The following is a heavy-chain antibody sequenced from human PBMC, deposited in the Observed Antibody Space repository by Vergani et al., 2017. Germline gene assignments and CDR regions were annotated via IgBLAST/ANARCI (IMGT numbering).Heavy chain of an antibody. CDR3: ARGDYGILTGYRY. Sequence: QVQVVQSGAGVKKSGASVKVSCKTSEYTFSNHYMHWVRQAPGQGLEWMGIINPSGGHTNYAQKFQGRVTMTRDTSTSTVYMELSSLRSEDTAIYYCARGDYGILTGYRYWGQGTLVTVSA. D-gene: IGHD3-9*01. J-gene: IGHJ4*02. CDR1: EYTFSNHY. CDR2: INPSGGHT. V-gene: IGHV1-46*03.